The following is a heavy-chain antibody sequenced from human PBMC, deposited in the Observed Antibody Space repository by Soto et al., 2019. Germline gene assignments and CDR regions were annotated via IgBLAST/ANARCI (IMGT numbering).Heavy chain of an antibody. V-gene: IGHV3-33*01. CDR2: IWYDGSNK. D-gene: IGHD3-10*01. Sequence: GGSLRLSCAVSGFTFSSYGMHGVRQAPGKGLEGVAVIWYDGSNKYYADSVKGRFTISRDNSKNTLYLQMNRLRAEDTAVYYCAREGTMVRGVIRTGCYGMDVWGQGTTVTVSS. J-gene: IGHJ6*02. CDR3: AREGTMVRGVIRTGCYGMDV. CDR1: GFTFSSYG.